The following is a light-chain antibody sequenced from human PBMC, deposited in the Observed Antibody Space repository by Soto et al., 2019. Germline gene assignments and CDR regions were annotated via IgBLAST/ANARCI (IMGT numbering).Light chain of an antibody. CDR3: QQYGSSRT. CDR1: QSVSSSY. V-gene: IGKV3-20*01. J-gene: IGKJ1*01. CDR2: GAS. Sequence: EIMLTQSPGTLSLSPGERATLSCRASQSVSSSYLAWYQQKPGQAPRLLIYGASSRATGMPDRFSGSGSGTDFTLTISRLEPEDFAVYYCQQYGSSRTFGQGTKVEIK.